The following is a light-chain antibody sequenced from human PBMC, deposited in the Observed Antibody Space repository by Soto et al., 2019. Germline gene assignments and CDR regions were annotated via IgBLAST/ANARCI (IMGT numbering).Light chain of an antibody. Sequence: AIQMTQSPSSLSASVGDRVAISCRASQDIRNTLAWYQQKPGEAPKLLIFAASNLQSGVTSRFSGSGSVTDFTLAITGLQPEDFATYYCLQYYKFSWTFGQGTKVDIK. V-gene: IGKV1-6*01. CDR1: QDIRNT. CDR2: AAS. J-gene: IGKJ1*01. CDR3: LQYYKFSWT.